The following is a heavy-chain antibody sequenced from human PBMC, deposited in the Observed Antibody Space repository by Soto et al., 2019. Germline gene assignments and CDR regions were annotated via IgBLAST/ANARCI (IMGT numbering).Heavy chain of an antibody. CDR3: ARNQPVTTLGY. CDR2: IYSGGTT. CDR1: GFTVSNNY. J-gene: IGHJ4*02. V-gene: IGHV3-53*02. Sequence: EVQLVETGGGLIQPGGSLRLSCAASGFTVSNNYMSWVLQAPGKGLECVSIIYSGGTTYYADSVRGRFTISRDHSKNTLYLQMNSLRADDSAVYFCARNQPVTTLGYWGQGTLVTVSS. D-gene: IGHD4-17*01.